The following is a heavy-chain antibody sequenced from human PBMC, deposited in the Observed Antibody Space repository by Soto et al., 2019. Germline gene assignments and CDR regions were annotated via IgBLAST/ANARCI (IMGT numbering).Heavy chain of an antibody. CDR1: GGSISSSNW. J-gene: IGHJ6*02. D-gene: IGHD3-10*02. CDR3: ASVRGGYYYAMDV. Sequence: QVQLQESGPGLVKPSGTLSLTCAVSGGSISSSNWWSWVRQPPGKGLEWIGEIYHSGSTNYNPSLTIRVTISVDTPKNQFSLRLRAVTAADTAVYYCASVRGGYYYAMDVWGQGTTVTVSS. V-gene: IGHV4-4*02. CDR2: IYHSGST.